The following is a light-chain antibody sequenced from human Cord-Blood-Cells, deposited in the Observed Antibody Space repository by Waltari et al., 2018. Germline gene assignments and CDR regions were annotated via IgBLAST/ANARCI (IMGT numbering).Light chain of an antibody. CDR1: NIGSKS. CDR2: YDS. J-gene: IGLJ2*01. V-gene: IGLV3-21*04. CDR3: QVWDSSSDHPV. Sequence: SYVLTQPPSVSVAPGKTARITCGGNNIGSKSVHWYQQKPGQAPVLVIYYDSDRPSGIPERFSGSNSGNTATLTISRVEAGDEADYYCQVWDSSSDHPVFGGGTKRTVL.